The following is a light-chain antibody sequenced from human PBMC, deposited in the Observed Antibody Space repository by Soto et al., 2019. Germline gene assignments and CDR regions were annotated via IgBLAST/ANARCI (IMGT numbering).Light chain of an antibody. CDR3: QQYGSSPWT. J-gene: IGKJ1*01. CDR2: GAS. Sequence: EIVLTQSPGTLSLSPGERATLSCRASQSVSSVFLAWYQHKPGQAPRLLIYGASTRATGSPDRFSGSGSGTDFILTISRLEPEDFAVYYCQQYGSSPWTFGHGTRVEIK. V-gene: IGKV3-20*01. CDR1: QSVSSVF.